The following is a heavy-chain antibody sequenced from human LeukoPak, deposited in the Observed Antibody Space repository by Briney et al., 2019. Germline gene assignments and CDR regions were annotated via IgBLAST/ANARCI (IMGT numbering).Heavy chain of an antibody. J-gene: IGHJ4*02. CDR3: AKAPHYGGNSRHFDY. CDR1: GFTFSSYA. V-gene: IGHV3-23*01. D-gene: IGHD4-23*01. Sequence: GGSLRLSCAASGFTFSSYAMSWVRQAPGKGLEWVSAIRGSGGSTYYADSVKGRFTISRDNSKNTLYLQMNSLRAEDTAVYYCAKAPHYGGNSRHFDYWGQGTLVTVSS. CDR2: IRGSGGST.